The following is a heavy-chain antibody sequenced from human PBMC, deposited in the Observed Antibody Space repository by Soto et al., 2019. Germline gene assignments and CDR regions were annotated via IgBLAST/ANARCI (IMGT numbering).Heavy chain of an antibody. Sequence: TSETLSLTCAVSVDSISRGGYSGTWIRQPPGKALQWIGNIYDSGSTSYTTYLKSRVTISVDTSKNQSSLRLTSVTAADTAVYFCARGSSSYYDYGMDVWGQGTTVTV. J-gene: IGHJ6*02. CDR2: IYDSGST. CDR1: VDSISRGGYS. D-gene: IGHD6-6*01. CDR3: ARGSSSYYDYGMDV. V-gene: IGHV4-30-2*01.